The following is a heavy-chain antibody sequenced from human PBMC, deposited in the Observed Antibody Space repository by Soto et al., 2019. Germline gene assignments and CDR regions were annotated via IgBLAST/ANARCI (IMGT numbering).Heavy chain of an antibody. Sequence: GGSLRLSCAVSGFTFSSYEMNWVRQAPGKWLEWVSYIGTSGKTIYYADSVRGRFTISRDNAKNSLYLQMNSLRAEDTAVYFCARDPAIYSGKFDYGLDVWGRGXTVTV. D-gene: IGHD4-4*01. CDR2: IGTSGKTI. CDR1: GFTFSSYE. V-gene: IGHV3-48*03. J-gene: IGHJ6*02. CDR3: ARDPAIYSGKFDYGLDV.